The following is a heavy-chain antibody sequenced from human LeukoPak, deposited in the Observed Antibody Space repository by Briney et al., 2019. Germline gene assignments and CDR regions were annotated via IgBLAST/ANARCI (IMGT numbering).Heavy chain of an antibody. V-gene: IGHV1-2*06. J-gene: IGHJ4*02. Sequence: ASVKVSCKASGYTFTGYYMHWVRQAPGQGLEWMGRINPNSGGTNYAQKFQGRVTMTRGTSISTAYTELSRLRSDDTAVYYCARSDSSGYYLGYWGQGTLVTVSS. D-gene: IGHD3-22*01. CDR2: INPNSGGT. CDR1: GYTFTGYY. CDR3: ARSDSSGYYLGY.